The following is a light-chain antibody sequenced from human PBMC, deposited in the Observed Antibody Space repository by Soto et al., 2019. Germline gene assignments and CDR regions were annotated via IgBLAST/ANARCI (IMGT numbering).Light chain of an antibody. J-gene: IGKJ5*01. CDR1: ESVSSN. CDR3: HQYRSWPRT. Sequence: ETTIAQSLAPLPASPALRATHSSRASESVSSNLAWYQQKPGQAPRLLIYDSSSRATGIPARFSGSESGTDFTLTISSLQSEDFAVYYCHQYRSWPRTFAQGTRVEI. CDR2: DSS. V-gene: IGKV3-15*01.